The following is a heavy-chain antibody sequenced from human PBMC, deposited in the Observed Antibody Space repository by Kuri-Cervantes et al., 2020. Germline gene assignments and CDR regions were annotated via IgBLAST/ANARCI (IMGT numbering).Heavy chain of an antibody. D-gene: IGHD6-19*01. J-gene: IGHJ4*02. CDR1: GFTFSSYG. V-gene: IGHV3-30*03. Sequence: GGSLRLSCAASGFTFSSYGMHWVRQAPGKGLEWVAVISYDGSNKYYADSVKGRFTISRDNSKNTLYLQMNSLRAEDTAVYYCARGIAVAGLDYWGQGTLVIVSS. CDR2: ISYDGSNK. CDR3: ARGIAVAGLDY.